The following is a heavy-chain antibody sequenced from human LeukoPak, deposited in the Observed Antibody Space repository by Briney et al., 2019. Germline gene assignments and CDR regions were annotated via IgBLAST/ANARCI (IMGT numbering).Heavy chain of an antibody. J-gene: IGHJ4*02. V-gene: IGHV1-18*01. CDR1: GYSENFYG. CDR3: AGSLGYCTSNVCYLKY. D-gene: IGHD2-8*01. Sequence: ASVKVSCKTSGYSENFYGITWVRQVAGQGLEWMGWISAQHGQTEYAPNSQDRVTMTTDTYTNTAYMELRSLRSDDTAVYCCAGSLGYCTSNVCYLKYWGQGTLVTVSS. CDR2: ISAQHGQT.